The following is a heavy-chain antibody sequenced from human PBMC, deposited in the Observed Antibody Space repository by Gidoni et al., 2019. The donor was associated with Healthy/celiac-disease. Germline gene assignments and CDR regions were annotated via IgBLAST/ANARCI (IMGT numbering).Heavy chain of an antibody. V-gene: IGHV3-49*04. CDR2: IRSKAYGGKT. Sequence: EVQLVESGGGLVQPGRSLRLSCTASGFTFGDSAMSWVSQAPGQGLEWVGVIRSKAYGGKTEYAESVKGRFTISRDDSKSIAYLQMNSLKTEDTAVYYCTRVTVTADYGMDVWGQGTTVTVSS. CDR1: GFTFGDSA. J-gene: IGHJ6*02. CDR3: TRVTVTADYGMDV. D-gene: IGHD2-21*02.